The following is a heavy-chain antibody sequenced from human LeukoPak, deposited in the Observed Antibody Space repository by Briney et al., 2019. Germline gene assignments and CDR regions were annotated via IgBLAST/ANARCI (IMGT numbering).Heavy chain of an antibody. CDR3: AVYYYDSSGYYPFDY. CDR1: GFTFDDYA. D-gene: IGHD3-22*01. CDR2: ISWNSGTI. Sequence: PGGSLRLSCAASGFTFDDYAMHWVRHAPGKGLEWVSGISWNSGTIGYADSVKGRFTISRDNAKNSLYLQMNSLRAEDTAVYYCAVYYYDSSGYYPFDYWGQGTLVTVSS. V-gene: IGHV3-9*01. J-gene: IGHJ4*02.